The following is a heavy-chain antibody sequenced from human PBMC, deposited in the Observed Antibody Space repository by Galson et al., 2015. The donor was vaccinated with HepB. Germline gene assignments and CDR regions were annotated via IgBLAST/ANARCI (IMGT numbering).Heavy chain of an antibody. CDR3: ARDPSLGAPFDY. V-gene: IGHV3-21*01. CDR2: INSDSTYI. Sequence: SLRLSCAASGFTFNDYNMIWVRQAPGKGLEWVSSINSDSTYIYYADSVRGRFTISRDNAKDSLYLQMNSLRVEDTAIYYCARDPSLGAPFDYWGQGTLVTVSS. D-gene: IGHD7-27*01. J-gene: IGHJ4*02. CDR1: GFTFNDYN.